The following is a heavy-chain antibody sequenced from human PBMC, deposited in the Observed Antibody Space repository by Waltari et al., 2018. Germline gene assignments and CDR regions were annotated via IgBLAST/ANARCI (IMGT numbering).Heavy chain of an antibody. CDR1: GFTVSCNY. Sequence: EVHLVESGGGLSQPGGSLRPSCAASGFTVSCNYMRWVRRAPGKGLECVSVIYSGVSTYYADSVKGRFTISRDNSKNTLYLQMNSLRAKDTAVYYCARDSSSWYLYAVDIWGQGTMVTVSS. CDR2: IYSGVST. D-gene: IGHD6-13*01. CDR3: ARDSSSWYLYAVDI. V-gene: IGHV3-53*01. J-gene: IGHJ3*02.